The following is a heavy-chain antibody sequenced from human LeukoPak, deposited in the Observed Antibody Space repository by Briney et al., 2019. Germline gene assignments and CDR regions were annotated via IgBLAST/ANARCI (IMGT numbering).Heavy chain of an antibody. D-gene: IGHD2-2*01. CDR1: GGSISSSNW. CDR3: ARRPAAIPAYYFDY. Sequence: PSETLSLTCAVSGGSISSSNWWSWVRQPPGKGLEWIGEIYHSGSTNYNPSLKSRVTISVDKSKNQFSLKLSSVTAADTAVYYCARRPAAIPAYYFDYWGQGTLVTVSS. V-gene: IGHV4-4*02. J-gene: IGHJ4*02. CDR2: IYHSGST.